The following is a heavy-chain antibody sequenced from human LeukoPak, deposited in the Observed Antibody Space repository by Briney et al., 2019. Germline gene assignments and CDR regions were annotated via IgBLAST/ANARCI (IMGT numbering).Heavy chain of an antibody. CDR1: GFTFSSYW. CDR2: IKQDGSEK. V-gene: IGHV3-7*01. Sequence: PGGSLRLSCAASGFTFSSYWMSWVRQAPGKGLEWVANIKQDGSEKYYVDSVKGRFTISRDNAKNSLYLQMNSLRAEDTAVYYCARPIRTSSGREYFDYWGQGTLVTVSS. CDR3: ARPIRTSSGREYFDY. J-gene: IGHJ4*02. D-gene: IGHD2-2*01.